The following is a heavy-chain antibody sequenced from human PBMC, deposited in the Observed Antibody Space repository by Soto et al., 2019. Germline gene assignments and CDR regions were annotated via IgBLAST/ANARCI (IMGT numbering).Heavy chain of an antibody. CDR3: AKGGGPIVVVTALDY. V-gene: IGHV3-30*18. D-gene: IGHD2-21*02. CDR2: ISYDGSNK. CDR1: GFTFSSYG. Sequence: QVQLVESGGGVVQPGRSLRLSCAASGFTFSSYGMHWVRQAPGKGLEWVAVISYDGSNKYYADSVKGRFTISRDNSKNTLYLQMNRLRAEDTGVYYCAKGGGPIVVVTALDYWGQGTLVTVSS. J-gene: IGHJ4*02.